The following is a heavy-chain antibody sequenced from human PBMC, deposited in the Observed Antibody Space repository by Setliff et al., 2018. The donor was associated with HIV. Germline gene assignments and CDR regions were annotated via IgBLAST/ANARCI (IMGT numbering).Heavy chain of an antibody. CDR1: GYFFTAYY. Sequence: GASVKVSCKASGYFFTAYYMHWVRQAPGQGLEWMGWINPNSGATKYAQNFQGRVTMTRDTSISTAYMDLSSLTSDDTAVYYCALASIVSTARWNHWGRGTLVTVSS. V-gene: IGHV1-2*02. CDR2: INPNSGAT. CDR3: ALASIVSTARWNH. J-gene: IGHJ5*02. D-gene: IGHD1-26*01.